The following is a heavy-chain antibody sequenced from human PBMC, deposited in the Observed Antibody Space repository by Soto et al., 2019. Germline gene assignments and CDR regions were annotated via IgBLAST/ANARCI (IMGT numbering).Heavy chain of an antibody. CDR3: ARDVVWLGRLASDYYYGMDV. CDR2: IIPIFGTA. D-gene: IGHD3-9*01. J-gene: IGHJ6*02. CDR1: GGTFSSYA. Sequence: QVQLVQSGAEVKKPGSSVKVSCKASGGTFSSYAISWVRQAPGQGLERMGGIIPIFGTANYAQKFQGRVTIAADKSTSKAYMELSSLRAEDTDVYYCARDVVWLGRLASDYYYGMDVWGQGTTVTVSS. V-gene: IGHV1-69*06.